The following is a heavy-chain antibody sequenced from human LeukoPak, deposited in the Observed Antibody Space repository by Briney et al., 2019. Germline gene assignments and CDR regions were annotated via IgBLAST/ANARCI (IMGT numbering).Heavy chain of an antibody. Sequence: SETLSLTCTVSGGSISSSSYYWGWIRQPPGKGLEWIGSIYYSGSTYYNPSLKSRVTISVDTSKNQFSLKLSSVTAADTAVYYCARLISVSQFDPWGQGTLVTVSS. V-gene: IGHV4-39*01. J-gene: IGHJ5*02. D-gene: IGHD3-16*02. CDR1: GGSISSSSYY. CDR3: ARLISVSQFDP. CDR2: IYYSGST.